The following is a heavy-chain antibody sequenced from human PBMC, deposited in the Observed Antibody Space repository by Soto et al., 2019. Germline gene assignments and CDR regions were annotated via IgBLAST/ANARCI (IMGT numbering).Heavy chain of an antibody. V-gene: IGHV3-21*01. CDR1: VFTFISYS. CDR3: ARDLPYSSPSWFDQ. Sequence: PVGSLRRSCAASVFTFISYSINLFLQAPGKGLEWVSSISSSISYIYYADSVKGRFTISRDNAKNSLYPQMNSLRAEDTAVYYCARDLPYSSPSWFDQWGKRHLVNVS. D-gene: IGHD6-6*01. CDR2: ISSSISYI. J-gene: IGHJ5*02.